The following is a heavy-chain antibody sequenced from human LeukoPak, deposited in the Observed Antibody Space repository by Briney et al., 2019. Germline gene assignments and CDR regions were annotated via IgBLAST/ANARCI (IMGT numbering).Heavy chain of an antibody. CDR3: ARDNSKGSGSYRPYYYYGMDV. V-gene: IGHV4-59*01. CDR2: IYYSGST. D-gene: IGHD3-10*01. CDR1: GGSFSGYY. Sequence: PSETLSLTCAVYGGSFSGYYWSWIRQPPGKGLEWIGYIYYSGSTNYNPSLKSRVTISVDTSKNQFSLKLSSVTAADTAVYYCARDNSKGSGSYRPYYYYGMDVWGQGTTVTVSS. J-gene: IGHJ6*02.